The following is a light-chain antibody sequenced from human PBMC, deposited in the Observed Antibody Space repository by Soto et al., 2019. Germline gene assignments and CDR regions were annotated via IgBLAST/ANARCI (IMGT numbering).Light chain of an antibody. CDR2: AAS. CDR1: QSISSY. J-gene: IGKJ5*01. V-gene: IGKV1-39*01. Sequence: DIQMTQSPSSLSASVGDRVTITCRASQSISSYLNWYQQKPGKAPKLLIYAASSLQSGVPSRFSGSGSGTDFTLTISSLQPEDFATNSCQQSYSTPPPFGQGTRLEIK. CDR3: QQSYSTPPP.